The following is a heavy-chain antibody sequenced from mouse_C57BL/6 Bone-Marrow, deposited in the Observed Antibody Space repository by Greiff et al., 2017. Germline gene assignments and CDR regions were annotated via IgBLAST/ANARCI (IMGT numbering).Heavy chain of an antibody. CDR2: LWWDDDK. CDR3: ARIPYYYGSNYRYYAMDY. CDR1: GFSLSTFGMG. Sequence: QVTLKVSGPGILQPSPTLSLTCSFSGFSLSTFGMGVGWIRQPSGKGLEWLAHLWWDDDKYYNPALKSRPTISKDTSNTHVFLKIANVDTADTATYYCARIPYYYGSNYRYYAMDYWGQGTSVTVSS. D-gene: IGHD1-1*01. J-gene: IGHJ4*01. V-gene: IGHV8-8*01.